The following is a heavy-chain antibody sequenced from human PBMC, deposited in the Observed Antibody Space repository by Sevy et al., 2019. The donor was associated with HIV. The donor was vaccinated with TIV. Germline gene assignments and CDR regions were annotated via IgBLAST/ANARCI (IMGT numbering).Heavy chain of an antibody. V-gene: IGHV4-38-2*01. Sequence: SETLSLTCDVSSYSFISGYYWGWIRQPPEKGLEWIGSFYHSGSTYYNPSLKSRVSISVDTSKNHFSLKLSSVTAADTAVYYCASAIVGAFDAFDIWGQGTMVTVSS. CDR1: SYSFISGYY. D-gene: IGHD1-26*01. CDR3: ASAIVGAFDAFDI. J-gene: IGHJ3*02. CDR2: FYHSGST.